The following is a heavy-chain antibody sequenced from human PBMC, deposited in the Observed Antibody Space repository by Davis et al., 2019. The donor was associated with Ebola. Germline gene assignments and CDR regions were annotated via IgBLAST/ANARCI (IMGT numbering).Heavy chain of an antibody. CDR2: ISQSGST. V-gene: IGHV4-4*02. J-gene: IGHJ6*02. D-gene: IGHD5-18*01. CDR3: ARGGGYSYGTYYYYFMDV. CDR1: GDSISSSNW. Sequence: MPSETLSLTCAVSGDSISSSNWWRWVRQPPGKGLEWIGEISQSGSTNYNPSLKSRVTISVDTSKNQFSLNLSSVTAADTAVYYCARGGGYSYGTYYYYFMDVWGQGTTVTVSS.